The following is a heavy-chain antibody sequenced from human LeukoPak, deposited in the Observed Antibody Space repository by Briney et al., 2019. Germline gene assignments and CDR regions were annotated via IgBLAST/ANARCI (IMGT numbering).Heavy chain of an antibody. CDR3: ARSGGDIVVVPAAGGKFDP. CDR1: GYTFTSYY. CDR2: INPSDGST. D-gene: IGHD2-2*01. Sequence: ASVKVSCKASGYTFTSYYMHWVRQAPGQGLEWMGIINPSDGSTSYAQKLQGRVTMTRDTSTSTVYMELSSLRSEDTAVYYCARSGGDIVVVPAAGGKFDPWGQGTLVTVSS. V-gene: IGHV1-46*01. J-gene: IGHJ5*02.